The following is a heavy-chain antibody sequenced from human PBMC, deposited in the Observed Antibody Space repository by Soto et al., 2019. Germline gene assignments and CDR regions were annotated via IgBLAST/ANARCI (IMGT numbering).Heavy chain of an antibody. D-gene: IGHD6-13*01. CDR3: AAGYTTGPDSFDI. CDR1: GYNFANYW. V-gene: IGHV5-51*01. CDR2: TFPGDSDT. J-gene: IGHJ3*02. Sequence: PGESLKISCKGSGYNFANYWICWVRQTPGKGLEWMGMTFPGDSDTTNCPSLQGQIAMSVDKSDSNAYLQWWSLKASDTAMYYCAAGYTTGPDSFDIWGQGTMVTVSS.